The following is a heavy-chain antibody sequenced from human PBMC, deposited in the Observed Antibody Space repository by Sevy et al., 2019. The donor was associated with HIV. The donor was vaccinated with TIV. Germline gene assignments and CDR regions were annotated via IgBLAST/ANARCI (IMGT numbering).Heavy chain of an antibody. D-gene: IGHD6-19*01. V-gene: IGHV1-69*13. CDR2: IIPIFGTA. J-gene: IGHJ4*02. CDR3: ARAGGSGWYRGYYFDY. Sequence: ASVKVSCKASGGTFSSYAISWVRQAPGQGLEWMGGIIPIFGTANYAQKFQGRVTITADESTSTAYMELSSLRSEDTAVYYCARAGGSGWYRGYYFDYWGQRTLVTVSS. CDR1: GGTFSSYA.